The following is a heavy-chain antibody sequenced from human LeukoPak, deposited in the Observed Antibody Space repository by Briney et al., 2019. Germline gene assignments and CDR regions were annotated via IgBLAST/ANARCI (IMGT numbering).Heavy chain of an antibody. J-gene: IGHJ4*02. CDR3: ARPTTVTRFTLGY. CDR1: GGSIRGFY. V-gene: IGHV4-59*12. D-gene: IGHD4-17*01. Sequence: SETLSLTCTVSGGSIRGFYWTWIRQPPGRGLEWLGYIYDSGNTNYNPSFKSRVTISLDTSKKQFSLRLSSVTAADTAVYYCARPTTVTRFTLGYWGQGTLVTVSS. CDR2: IYDSGNT.